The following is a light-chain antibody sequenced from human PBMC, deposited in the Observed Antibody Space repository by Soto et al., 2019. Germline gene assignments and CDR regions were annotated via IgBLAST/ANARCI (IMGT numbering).Light chain of an antibody. CDR1: QSVSSSY. CDR2: GAS. CDR3: QQYGTSRA. Sequence: EIVLTQSPGTLSLSPGEKATLSCRASQSVSSSYLAWYQQKPGQAPRLLIYGASSRATGIADRFSGSGSGTDFSLTISRLEPEDFAVYYCQQYGTSRAFGQGTKGETK. J-gene: IGKJ1*01. V-gene: IGKV3-20*01.